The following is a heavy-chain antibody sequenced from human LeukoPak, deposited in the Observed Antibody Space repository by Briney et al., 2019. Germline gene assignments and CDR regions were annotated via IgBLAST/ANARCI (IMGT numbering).Heavy chain of an antibody. Sequence: GGSLRLSCAASGFSFDDDAMHWVRQAPGKGLEWVSGLSWNSGSIGYADSVKGRFTISRDNSKNTLYLQMNSLRAEDTAVYYCARGTYYYDSSGYAFDYWGQGTLVTVSS. CDR2: LSWNSGSI. V-gene: IGHV3-9*01. CDR1: GFSFDDDA. D-gene: IGHD3-22*01. J-gene: IGHJ4*02. CDR3: ARGTYYYDSSGYAFDY.